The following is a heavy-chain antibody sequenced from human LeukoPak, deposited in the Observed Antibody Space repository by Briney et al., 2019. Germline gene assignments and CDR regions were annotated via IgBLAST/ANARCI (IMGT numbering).Heavy chain of an antibody. CDR3: ARVSPPVTTFGVGWFDP. J-gene: IGHJ5*02. CDR2: ISSSSSYI. Sequence: KPGGSLRLSCAASGFTFSNAWMSWVRQAPGKGLEWVSSISSSSSYIYYADSVKGRFTISRDNAKNSLYLQMNSLRAEDTAVYYCARVSPPVTTFGVGWFDPWGQGTLVTVSS. CDR1: GFTFSNAW. V-gene: IGHV3-21*01. D-gene: IGHD3-16*01.